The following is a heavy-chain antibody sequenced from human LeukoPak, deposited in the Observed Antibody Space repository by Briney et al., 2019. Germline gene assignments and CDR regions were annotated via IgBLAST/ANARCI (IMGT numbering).Heavy chain of an antibody. V-gene: IGHV3-30*02. J-gene: IGHJ4*02. D-gene: IGHD4-17*01. CDR1: GFIFSNYG. CDR3: AKDDYGGWGL. Sequence: GGSLRLSCAASGFIFSNYGMHWVRQAPGKGLEWVAFIQYDGTKKYYADSVKGRFTISRDNAKNSLNLQMSSLRAEDTAVYWCAKDDYGGWGLWGQGTLVTVSS. CDR2: IQYDGTKK.